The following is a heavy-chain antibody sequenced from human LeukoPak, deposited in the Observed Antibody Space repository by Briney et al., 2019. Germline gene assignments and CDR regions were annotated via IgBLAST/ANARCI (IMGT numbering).Heavy chain of an antibody. V-gene: IGHV3-30*04. D-gene: IGHD3-10*01. J-gene: IGHJ6*02. CDR3: AKDSRGRPRDYYHGMDV. Sequence: GGSLRLSCVASGIIFSNYAMDWVRQTPGRRLERVAVISSDGSSTFYADSVKGRFTISRDNSKNTVYLQMSSLRDEDTAVYYCAKDSRGRPRDYYHGMDVWGQGTTVTVFS. CDR2: ISSDGSST. CDR1: GIIFSNYA.